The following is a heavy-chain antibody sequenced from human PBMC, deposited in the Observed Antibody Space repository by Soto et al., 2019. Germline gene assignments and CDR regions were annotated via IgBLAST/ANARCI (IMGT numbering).Heavy chain of an antibody. CDR1: GGTFSSYA. CDR2: IIPIFGTA. CDR3: ARGRYFDWLSPLGMDV. J-gene: IGHJ6*02. Sequence: GASVNVSCKASGGTFSSYAISWVRQAPGQGLEWMGGIIPIFGTANYAQKFQGRVTITADESTSTAYMELSSLRSEDTAVYYCARGRYFDWLSPLGMDVWGQGTTVTVSS. V-gene: IGHV1-69*13. D-gene: IGHD3-9*01.